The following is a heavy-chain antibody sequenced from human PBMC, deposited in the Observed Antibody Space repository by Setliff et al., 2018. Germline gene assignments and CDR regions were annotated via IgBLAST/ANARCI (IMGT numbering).Heavy chain of an antibody. CDR2: INHSGST. J-gene: IGHJ6*03. D-gene: IGHD2-21*01. CDR1: GGSFSGYY. CDR3: ARVRRVVIAYYYYMDV. V-gene: IGHV4-34*01. Sequence: SLTCAVYGGSFSGYYWSWIRQPPGKGLEWIGEINHSGSTNYNPSLKSRVTISVDTSKNQFSLKLSSVTAADTAVYYCARVRRVVIAYYYYMDVWGKGTTVTVSS.